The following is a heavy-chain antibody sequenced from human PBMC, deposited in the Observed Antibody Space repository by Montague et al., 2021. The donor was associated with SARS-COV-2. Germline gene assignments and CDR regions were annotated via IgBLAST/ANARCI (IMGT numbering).Heavy chain of an antibody. Sequence: SLRLSCAASGFTFSNAWMSWVRQAPGKGLEWVGRIKSKTDGGTXXXAXXXKGXFTISRDDSKNTLYLQMNSLKTEDTAVYYCTTDGARDGSGAPWAFDIWGQGTMVTVSS. J-gene: IGHJ3*02. V-gene: IGHV3-15*01. CDR2: IKSKTDGGTX. CDR1: GFTFSNAW. D-gene: IGHD3-10*01. CDR3: TTDGARDGSGAPWAFDI.